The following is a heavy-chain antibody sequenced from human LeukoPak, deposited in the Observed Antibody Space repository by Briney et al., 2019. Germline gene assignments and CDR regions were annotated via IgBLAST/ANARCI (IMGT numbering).Heavy chain of an antibody. J-gene: IGHJ4*02. D-gene: IGHD2-2*01. CDR2: INHSGST. CDR1: GGSFSGYY. CDR3: ARGLDIVVVPAATNTPEYYFDY. V-gene: IGHV4-34*01. Sequence: SETLSLTCAVYGGSFSGYYWSWIRQPPGKGLEWIGEINHSGSTNYNPSLKSRVTISVDTSKNQFSLKLSSVTAADTAVYYCARGLDIVVVPAATNTPEYYFDYWGQGTLVTVSS.